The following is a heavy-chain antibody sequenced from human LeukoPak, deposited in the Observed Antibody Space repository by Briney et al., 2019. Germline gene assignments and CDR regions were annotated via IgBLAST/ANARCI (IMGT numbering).Heavy chain of an antibody. Sequence: PGGSLRLSCTASGFTFGDYGMTWVRQAPGKGPEWVANIKQDGSEKYYVDSVKGRFTISRDNAKNSLYLQMNSLRAEDTAVYYCARDPRHWLAGKSYYMDVWGKGTTVTISS. V-gene: IGHV3-7*01. CDR2: IKQDGSEK. CDR3: ARDPRHWLAGKSYYMDV. CDR1: GFTFGDYG. D-gene: IGHD6-19*01. J-gene: IGHJ6*03.